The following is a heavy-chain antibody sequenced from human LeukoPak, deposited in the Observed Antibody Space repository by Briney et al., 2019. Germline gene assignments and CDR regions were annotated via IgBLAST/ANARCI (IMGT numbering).Heavy chain of an antibody. CDR3: AKDAVDYFDNSGGAFDY. V-gene: IGHV3-23*01. J-gene: IGHJ4*02. CDR2: ISGSGNDI. D-gene: IGHD3-22*01. CDR1: GFTFSSYA. Sequence: GGSLRLSCEASGFTFSSYAIHWVRQAPGKGLEWVSVISGSGNDIFYADSVAGRFIISRGNSENKVYLQIHSMRAEDTAIYYCAKDAVDYFDNSGGAFDYWGQGTLVTVSS.